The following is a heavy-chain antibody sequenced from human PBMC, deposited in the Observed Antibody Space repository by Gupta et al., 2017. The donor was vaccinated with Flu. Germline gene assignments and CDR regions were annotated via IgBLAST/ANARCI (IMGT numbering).Heavy chain of an antibody. CDR2: IKQDGSEK. D-gene: IGHD1-26*01. CDR3: ARDLIVGATLMGGGVCDY. J-gene: IGHJ4*02. V-gene: IGHV3-7*01. Sequence: KGLEWVANIKQDGSEKYYVDSVKGRFTISRDNAKNSLYLQMNSLRAEDTAVYYCARDLIVGATLMGGGVCDYWGQGTLVTVSS.